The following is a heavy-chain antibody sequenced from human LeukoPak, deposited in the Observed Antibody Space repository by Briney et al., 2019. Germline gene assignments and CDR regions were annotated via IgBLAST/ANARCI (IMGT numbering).Heavy chain of an antibody. CDR3: TTDPNVEMATVIDY. J-gene: IGHJ4*02. Sequence: GGSLRLSCAASGFTFSNAWMSWVRQAPGKGLEWVGRIKSKTDGGTTDYAAPVKGRFTISRDDSKNTLYLQMNSLKTEDTAVYYCTTDPNVEMATVIDYWGQGTLVTVSS. V-gene: IGHV3-15*01. D-gene: IGHD5-24*01. CDR2: IKSKTDGGTT. CDR1: GFTFSNAW.